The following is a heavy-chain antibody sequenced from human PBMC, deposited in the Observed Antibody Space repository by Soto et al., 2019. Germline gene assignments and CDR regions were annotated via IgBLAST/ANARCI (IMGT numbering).Heavy chain of an antibody. Sequence: SGPTLVNPTQTLTLTCTFSGFSLSTSGICVSWIRQPPGKALEWLALIDWDDDKYYSTSLKTRLTISKDTSKNQVVLTMTNMDPVDTATYYCARIRRYSYVLRQYDDHGEDDWCQGTTFTDPS. CDR3: ARIRRYSYVLRQYDDHGEDD. D-gene: IGHD5-18*01. J-gene: IGHJ6*02. CDR2: IDWDDDK. CDR1: GFSLSTSGIC. V-gene: IGHV2-70*01.